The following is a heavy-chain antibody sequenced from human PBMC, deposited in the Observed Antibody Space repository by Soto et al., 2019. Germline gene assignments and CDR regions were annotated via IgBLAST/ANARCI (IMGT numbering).Heavy chain of an antibody. Sequence: SETLSLTCNVFGASTGSSGYSWCWIRQPPGKGVDGIGSVYYRRSTYYNPSLKSRFTISVDTAKSQFSLKMSSVTAADTAVYYCARRTARRSDYWGQGTLVTVSS. D-gene: IGHD1-1*01. V-gene: IGHV4-39*01. J-gene: IGHJ4*02. CDR2: VYYRRST. CDR1: GASTGSSGYS. CDR3: ARRTARRSDY.